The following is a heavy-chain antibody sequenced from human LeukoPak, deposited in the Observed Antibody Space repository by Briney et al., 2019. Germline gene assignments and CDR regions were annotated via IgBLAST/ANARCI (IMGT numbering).Heavy chain of an antibody. V-gene: IGHV3-74*01. J-gene: IGHJ3*02. CDR1: GFTFSSYW. CDR2: INSDGSST. Sequence: GGSLRLSCAASGFTFSSYWMQWVRQAPGKGLVWVSRINSDGSSTSYADSVRGRFAISRDNAKNTLYLQMNSLRAEDTAVYYCARDKGEPYYDILTGLIEGNAFDIWGQGTMVTVSS. CDR3: ARDKGEPYYDILTGLIEGNAFDI. D-gene: IGHD3-9*01.